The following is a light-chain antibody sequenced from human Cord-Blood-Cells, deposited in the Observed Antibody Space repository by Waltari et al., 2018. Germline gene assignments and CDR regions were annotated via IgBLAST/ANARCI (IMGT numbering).Light chain of an antibody. CDR1: QCISNY. V-gene: IGKV1-27*01. Sequence: DIQMTQSPSSLSASVGDRVTITCRASQCISNYLAWYQQKPGNVPKLLIYAASTLQSGVPSRFSGSGSGTDFTLTISSLQPEDVATYYCQKYNSAPRTFGQGTKVEIK. J-gene: IGKJ1*01. CDR3: QKYNSAPRT. CDR2: AAS.